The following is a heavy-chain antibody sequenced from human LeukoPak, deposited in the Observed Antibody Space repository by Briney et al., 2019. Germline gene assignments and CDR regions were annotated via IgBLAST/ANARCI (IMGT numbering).Heavy chain of an antibody. CDR2: IYYSGST. D-gene: IGHD2-8*02. Sequence: SETLSLTCTVSGGSISSGGYYWSWLRQHPGQGLEWIVYIYYSGSTYYNPSLKSRVTISVDTSKNQFSLKLSSVTAADTAVYYCARVSGLVVYACVDYWGQGTLVTVSS. CDR1: GGSISSGGYY. J-gene: IGHJ4*02. V-gene: IGHV4-31*03. CDR3: ARVSGLVVYACVDY.